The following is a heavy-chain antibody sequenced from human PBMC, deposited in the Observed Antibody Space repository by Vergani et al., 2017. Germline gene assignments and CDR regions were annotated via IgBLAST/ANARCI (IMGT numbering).Heavy chain of an antibody. CDR2: IDYTEKT. D-gene: IGHD6-13*01. CDR3: ARGRAAAGSLDWFDP. V-gene: IGHV4-59*01. Sequence: QVQLQESGPGLVKSSETLSLTCTISGGSISAFYWSWIRLAPGKGLEWIGYIDYTEKTRYNVALNSRPTLTVDTAQNQFSLKLSSVTAADTAVYYCARGRAAAGSLDWFDPWGQGTLVTVSS. J-gene: IGHJ5*02. CDR1: GGSISAFY.